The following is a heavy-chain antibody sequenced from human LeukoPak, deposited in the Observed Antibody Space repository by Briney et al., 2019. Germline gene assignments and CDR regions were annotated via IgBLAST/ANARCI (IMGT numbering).Heavy chain of an antibody. V-gene: IGHV1-3*01. D-gene: IGHD3-22*01. J-gene: IGHJ5*02. CDR1: GYTFTNYA. CDR2: INAGNGNT. CDR3: ARGGFYYDSSDP. Sequence: GASVKVSCKASGYTFTNYAMYWVRQAPGQRLEWMGWINAGNGNTKYSQKFQGRVTITSDTSANTVYMELSSLRSEDTAVYYCARGGFYYDSSDPWGQGTLVTVSS.